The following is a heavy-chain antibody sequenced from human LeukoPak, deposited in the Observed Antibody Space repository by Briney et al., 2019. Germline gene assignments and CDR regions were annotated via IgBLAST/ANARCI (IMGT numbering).Heavy chain of an antibody. V-gene: IGHV3-21*01. J-gene: IGHJ4*02. CDR2: IGGSGNYI. CDR1: GFTFTSYS. CDR3: ARATTEAGISATGTAY. Sequence: GGSLRLSCAASGFTFTSYSMEWVRQAPGKGLEWVLSIGGSGNYIYYADSVKGRFTISRDNAKNSLYLQMNSLRAEDTAVYYCARATTEAGISATGTAYWGQGTLVTVSS. D-gene: IGHD6-13*01.